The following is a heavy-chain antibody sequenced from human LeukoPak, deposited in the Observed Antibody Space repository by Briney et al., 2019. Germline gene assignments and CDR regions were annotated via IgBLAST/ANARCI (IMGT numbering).Heavy chain of an antibody. CDR1: GGTFSSYA. D-gene: IGHD1-26*01. Sequence: ASVKVSCKASGGTFSSYAISWVRQAPGQGLEWMGGIIPIFGTANYAQKLQGRVTMTTDTSTSTAYMELRSLRSDDTAVYYCARDSRELTSFDYWGQGTLVTVSS. CDR2: IIPIFGTA. V-gene: IGHV1-69*05. CDR3: ARDSRELTSFDY. J-gene: IGHJ4*02.